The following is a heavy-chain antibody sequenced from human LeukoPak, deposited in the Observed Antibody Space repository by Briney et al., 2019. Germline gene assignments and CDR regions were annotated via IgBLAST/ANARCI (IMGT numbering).Heavy chain of an antibody. CDR2: IYSGGSI. Sequence: GGSLRLSCAASGFSVSSNYMSWVRQAPGKGLEWVSVIYSGGSIYYADSVKGRFTSSRDNSKNTLYLQMNSLRAEDTAVYYCARRLGKRSPFDYWGQGTLVTVSS. CDR1: GFSVSSNY. V-gene: IGHV3-66*04. D-gene: IGHD1-26*01. J-gene: IGHJ4*02. CDR3: ARRLGKRSPFDY.